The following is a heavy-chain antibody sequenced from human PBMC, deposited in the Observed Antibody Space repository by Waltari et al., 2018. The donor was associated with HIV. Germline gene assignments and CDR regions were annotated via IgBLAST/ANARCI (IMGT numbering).Heavy chain of an antibody. CDR3: ATAYYYDSSGYYPLNY. CDR2: ISGSGGST. CDR1: GFTFSSYA. D-gene: IGHD3-22*01. Sequence: EVQLLESGGGLVQPGGSLRLSCAASGFTFSSYAMSWVRQAQGKGLEWVSAISGSGGSTYYADSVKGRFTISRDNSKNTLYLQMNSLRAEDTAVYYCATAYYYDSSGYYPLNYWGQGTLVTVSS. V-gene: IGHV3-23*01. J-gene: IGHJ4*02.